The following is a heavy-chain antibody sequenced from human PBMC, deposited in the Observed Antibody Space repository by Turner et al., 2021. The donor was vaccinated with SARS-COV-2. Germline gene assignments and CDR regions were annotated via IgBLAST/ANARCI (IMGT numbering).Heavy chain of an antibody. CDR3: AKDLGQLDWFDP. CDR1: GFTFSSYG. J-gene: IGHJ5*02. Sequence: GQLVESGGGVVQPGRSLRLSCAASGFTFSSYGMHWVRQAPGKGLEWVAVISYDGSIKYYADSVKGRFTISRDNSKNTLYLQMNSLRAEDTAVYYCAKDLGQLDWFDPWGQGTLVTVSS. CDR2: ISYDGSIK. V-gene: IGHV3-30*18. D-gene: IGHD6-13*01.